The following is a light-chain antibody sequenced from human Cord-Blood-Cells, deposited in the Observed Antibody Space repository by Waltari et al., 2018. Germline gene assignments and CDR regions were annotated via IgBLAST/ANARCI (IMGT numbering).Light chain of an antibody. J-gene: IGLJ2*01. V-gene: IGLV3-1*01. Sequence: SYELTQPPSVSVSPGQTASITCSGDKLGDKYACWYQQKPGQSPVLVIYQDSKQPSGCPERFSGSHCGNTATLPISGTQARDESDYYCQACDSSTDPPGDVVFGGGTKLTVL. CDR3: QACDSSTDPPGDVV. CDR1: KLGDKY. CDR2: QDS.